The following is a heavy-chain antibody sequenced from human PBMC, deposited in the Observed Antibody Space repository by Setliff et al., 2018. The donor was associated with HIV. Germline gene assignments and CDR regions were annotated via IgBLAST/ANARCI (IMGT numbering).Heavy chain of an antibody. J-gene: IGHJ4*02. CDR2: ITHRGIT. CDR3: ARDWRAYGVLGS. CDR1: GGSFSGYY. Sequence: PSETLSLTCAVYGGSFSGYYWSWIRQPPGKGLEWIGEITHRGITDYNPSLKSRVTISVDTSKNQFSLKVTSVTAADTAVYYCARDWRAYGVLGSWGQGMLVTVS. V-gene: IGHV4-34*01. D-gene: IGHD4-17*01.